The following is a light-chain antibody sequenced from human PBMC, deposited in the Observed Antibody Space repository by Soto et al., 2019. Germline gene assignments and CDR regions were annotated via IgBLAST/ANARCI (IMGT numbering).Light chain of an antibody. CDR1: QGIRND. CDR3: QQSYSTLIT. CDR2: AAS. J-gene: IGKJ5*01. V-gene: IGKV1-6*01. Sequence: AIQMTQSPSSLSASEADRVTITCRASQGIRNDLGWYQQKPGKAPKLLIYAASSLQSGVPSRFSGSGSGTDFTLTISSLQPEDFATYYCQQSYSTLITFGQGTRLEIK.